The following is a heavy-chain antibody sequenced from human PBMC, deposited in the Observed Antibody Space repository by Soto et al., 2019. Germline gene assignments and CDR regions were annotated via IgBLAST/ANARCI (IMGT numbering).Heavy chain of an antibody. CDR2: IRGSGGET. J-gene: IGHJ4*02. Sequence: EVQLLESGGGLVQPGGSLRVSCAASGFTFRTFVMSWFRQAPGKGLEWVSAIRGSGGETFYADSVKGRFTISRDNSRNTLYLQMNSLRDEDTALYCCAQDRGWGVVCPSPDSWGRGTLVTVSS. CDR3: AQDRGWGVVCPSPDS. V-gene: IGHV3-23*01. D-gene: IGHD3-16*01. CDR1: GFTFRTFV.